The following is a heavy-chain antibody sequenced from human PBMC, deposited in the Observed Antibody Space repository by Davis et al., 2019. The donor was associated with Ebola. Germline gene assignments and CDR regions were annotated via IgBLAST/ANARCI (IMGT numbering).Heavy chain of an antibody. CDR1: GGSIRSSSHY. D-gene: IGHD4-23*01. Sequence: MPSETLSLTCTVSGGSIRSSSHYWGWIRQPPGKGLEWMGSIFRTGATSYNPSLKSRVTISVDTSKNHFSLKLSSVAAADTAVYYCARLTVGPWGQGALVTVSS. V-gene: IGHV4-39*02. CDR2: IFRTGAT. J-gene: IGHJ5*02. CDR3: ARLTVGP.